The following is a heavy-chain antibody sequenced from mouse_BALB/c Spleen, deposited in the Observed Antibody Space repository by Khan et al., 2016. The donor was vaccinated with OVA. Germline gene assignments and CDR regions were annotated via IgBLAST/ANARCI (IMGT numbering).Heavy chain of an antibody. J-gene: IGHJ3*01. CDR2: IWGDGST. Sequence: QMQLEESGPGLVAPSQNLSITCTVSGFSLTDYGVNWVRQPPGKGLEWLGMIWGDGSTDYNSALKSRLSISKDNSKSQVFLKMNSLQTDDTARFYCARELRLGGFAYGGQGTLVTVSA. D-gene: IGHD1-2*01. CDR3: ARELRLGGFAY. CDR1: GFSLTDYG. V-gene: IGHV2-6-7*01.